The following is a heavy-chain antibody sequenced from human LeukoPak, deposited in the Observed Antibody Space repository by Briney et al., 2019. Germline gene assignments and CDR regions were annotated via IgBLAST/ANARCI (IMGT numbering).Heavy chain of an antibody. CDR2: ISGSGSNI. CDR1: GFTFSSYA. V-gene: IGHV3-48*03. J-gene: IGHJ5*01. Sequence: PGGSLRLSCAASGFTFSSYALNWVRQAPGKGLEWVSYISGSGSNIYYGDSVKGRFTISRDNAKNSLYLQMNSLRAEDTAVYYCARDKERHSSSWYDSWGQGTLVTVSS. D-gene: IGHD6-13*01. CDR3: ARDKERHSSSWYDS.